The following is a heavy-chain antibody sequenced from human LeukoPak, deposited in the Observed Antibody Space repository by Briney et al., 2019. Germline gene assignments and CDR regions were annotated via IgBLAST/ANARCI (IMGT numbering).Heavy chain of an antibody. CDR2: ISSNGGGT. Sequence: PGGSLRLSCAASGFTFSYYAMYWVRQAPGKGLEYVSSISSNGGGTYYANSVKGRFTISRDNSKNTLYLQMGSLRAEDMAMYYCARPKVGATLDYWGQGTLVTVSS. CDR3: ARPKVGATLDY. D-gene: IGHD1-26*01. V-gene: IGHV3-64*01. CDR1: GFTFSYYA. J-gene: IGHJ4*02.